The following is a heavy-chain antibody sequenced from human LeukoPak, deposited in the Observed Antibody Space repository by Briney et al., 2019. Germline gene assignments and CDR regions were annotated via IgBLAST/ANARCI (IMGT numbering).Heavy chain of an antibody. J-gene: IGHJ4*02. CDR2: IKQDGSEK. CDR3: ARDRFGVLDY. V-gene: IGHV3-7*03. Sequence: GGSLRLSCAASGFTFSSYWMSWVRQAPGKGLEWVANIKQDGSEKYYVDSVKGRFTISRDNAKNSLYLQMTSLRAGDTTKYYCARDRFGVLDYWAREPWSPSPQ. D-gene: IGHD2-8*01. CDR1: GFTFSSYW.